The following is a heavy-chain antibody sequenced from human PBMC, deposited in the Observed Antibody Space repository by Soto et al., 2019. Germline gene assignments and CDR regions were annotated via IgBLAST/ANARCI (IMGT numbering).Heavy chain of an antibody. V-gene: IGHV4-59*12. D-gene: IGHD2-2*01. CDR1: GGSISSYY. CDR2: INYSGTI. J-gene: IGHJ5*02. Sequence: SETLSLTCTVSGGSISSYYWSWIRQPPGTRLEWIGFINYSGTINYSPSLKGRVTISVDTSKNQFSLKLSSVTAADTAVYYCARVPDRWGQGTLVTVSS. CDR3: ARVPDR.